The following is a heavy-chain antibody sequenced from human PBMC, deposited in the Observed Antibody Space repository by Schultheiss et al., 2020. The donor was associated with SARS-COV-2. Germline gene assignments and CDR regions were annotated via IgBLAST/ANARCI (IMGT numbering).Heavy chain of an antibody. CDR1: GGSISSGGYY. Sequence: SQTLSLTCTVSGGSISSGGYYWSWIRQHPGKGLEWIGYIYYSGTTNYNPSLKSRVTISVDTSKNQFSLKLSSVTAADTAVYYCARARLGYCSSTSCYIGARRFVYYYYGMDVWGQGTTVTVSS. D-gene: IGHD2-2*02. J-gene: IGHJ6*02. CDR3: ARARLGYCSSTSCYIGARRFVYYYYGMDV. CDR2: IYYSGTT. V-gene: IGHV4-61*08.